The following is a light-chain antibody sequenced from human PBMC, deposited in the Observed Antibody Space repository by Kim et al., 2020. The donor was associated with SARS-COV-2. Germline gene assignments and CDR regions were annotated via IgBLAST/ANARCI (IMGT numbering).Light chain of an antibody. V-gene: IGKV1-5*03. CDR3: QQYNSFPYT. Sequence: SASIGYTVTIHCRASQSFGNWLAWFQQKPGRAPRVLIYKASNLETGVPSRFSGSGSETDFTLTIRNLQPEDIATYYCQQYNSFPYTFGQGTKLEI. CDR1: QSFGNW. J-gene: IGKJ2*01. CDR2: KAS.